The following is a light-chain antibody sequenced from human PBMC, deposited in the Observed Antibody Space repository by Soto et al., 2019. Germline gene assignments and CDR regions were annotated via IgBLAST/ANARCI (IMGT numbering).Light chain of an antibody. Sequence: DIQMTQSPSTLSASVGDRVTITCRASQSISSWLSWYQQKPGKAPKLMIYDASSLESVVPSRFSGSGSGTELTLTISILQPDEFATYFCQQYNSYWTFGQGTKVQIK. CDR1: QSISSW. V-gene: IGKV1-5*01. J-gene: IGKJ1*01. CDR2: DAS. CDR3: QQYNSYWT.